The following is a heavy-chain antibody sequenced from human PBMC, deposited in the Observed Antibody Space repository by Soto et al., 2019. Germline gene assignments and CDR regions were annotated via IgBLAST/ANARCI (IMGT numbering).Heavy chain of an antibody. CDR3: ARQLSHICDS. V-gene: IGHV5-51*01. D-gene: IGHD3-3*02. CDR1: GYKFGISC. CDR2: IKPGTSDI. J-gene: IGHJ4*02. Sequence: PGESLKISCNGVGYKFGISCIGLVRQMPGKGLEWMGIIKPGTSDIRYSPSCRGHVTISADEAVSTAYLQWSSLKASDTAMYYCARQLSHICDSWGQGTLVTVSS.